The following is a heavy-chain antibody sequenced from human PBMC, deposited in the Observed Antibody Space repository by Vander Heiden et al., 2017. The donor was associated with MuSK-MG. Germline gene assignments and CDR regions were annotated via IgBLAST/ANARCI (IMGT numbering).Heavy chain of an antibody. CDR2: IYTSGST. D-gene: IGHD3-22*01. V-gene: IGHV4-61*02. J-gene: IGHJ6*03. CDR3: ARGDRDSRGPIYDYIDV. Sequence: QVQLQESGPGLVKPSQTLSLTCFVPGGSMSSYNYYWGWIRQPAGKGLEWIGRIYTSGSTNYNPSLKSRVTISVDTSKNQFSLEVRSVTAADTAVYYCARGDRDSRGPIYDYIDVWGQGTTVTVSS. CDR1: GGSMSSYNYY.